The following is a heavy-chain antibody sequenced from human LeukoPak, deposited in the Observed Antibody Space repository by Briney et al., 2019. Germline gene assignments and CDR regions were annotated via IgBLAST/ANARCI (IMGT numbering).Heavy chain of an antibody. J-gene: IGHJ3*02. CDR1: GGSISSYY. Sequence: PSETLSLTCTVSGGSISSYYWSWIRQPPGKGLEWIGYIYYSGSTNYNPSLKSRVTISVDTSKNQFSLKLSSVTAADTAVYYCARADPGTLYDGFDIWGQGTMVTVSS. CDR2: IYYSGST. D-gene: IGHD1-1*01. V-gene: IGHV4-59*12. CDR3: ARADPGTLYDGFDI.